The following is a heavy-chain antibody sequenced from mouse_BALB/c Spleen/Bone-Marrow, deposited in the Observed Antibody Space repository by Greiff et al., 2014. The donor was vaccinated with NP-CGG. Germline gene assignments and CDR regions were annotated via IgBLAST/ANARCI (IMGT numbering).Heavy chain of an antibody. J-gene: IGHJ2*01. Sequence: VQLQQSGAELVRPGTAVNVSCKASGYAFTNYLMEWVKQRPGQGLEWIGVINPGSGGANYNEKFKGKATLTADKSSSTAYMQLSSLTSDDSAVYCCARFGRYYFDYWGQGTTLTVSS. CDR1: GYAFTNYL. CDR3: ARFGRYYFDY. V-gene: IGHV1-54*01. CDR2: INPGSGGA.